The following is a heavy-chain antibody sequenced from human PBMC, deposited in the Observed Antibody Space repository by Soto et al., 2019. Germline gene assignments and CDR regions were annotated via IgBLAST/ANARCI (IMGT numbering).Heavy chain of an antibody. J-gene: IGHJ3*02. CDR3: ASDTIFGVVLDAFDI. CDR2: IKQDGSEK. Sequence: GGSMRLSCAASGFTFSSYWVSWVRQAPGKGLEWVANIKQDGSEKYYVDSVKGRFTISRDNAKNSLYLQMNSLGAEDTAVYYCASDTIFGVVLDAFDIWGQGTMVTVSS. CDR1: GFTFSSYW. D-gene: IGHD3-3*01. V-gene: IGHV3-7*05.